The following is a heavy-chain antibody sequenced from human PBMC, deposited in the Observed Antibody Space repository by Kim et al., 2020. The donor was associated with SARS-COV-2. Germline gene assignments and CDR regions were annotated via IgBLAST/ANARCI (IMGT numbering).Heavy chain of an antibody. CDR3: ASRVKKADDYGLDYFDY. J-gene: IGHJ4*02. V-gene: IGHV4-31*03. CDR2: IDYSGST. D-gene: IGHD4-17*01. CDR1: GGSFSSGGSY. Sequence: SETLSLTCTVSGGSFSSGGSYWSWIRLHPGKGLEWIGYIDYSGSTYYNPSLKSRVTISVDTSKNQFSLKLSSVTAADTAVYYCASRVKKADDYGLDYFDYWGQGTLVTVSS.